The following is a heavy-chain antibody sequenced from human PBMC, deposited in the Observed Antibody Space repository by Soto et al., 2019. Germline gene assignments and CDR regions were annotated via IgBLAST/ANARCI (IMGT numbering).Heavy chain of an antibody. CDR1: GGSFSGYY. Sequence: PSETLSLTCAVYGGSFSGYYWSWIRQPPGKGLEWIGEINHSGSTNYNPSLKSRVTISVDTSKNQFSLKLSSVTAADTAVYYCARGRPRRITMVRGVPTNWFDPWGQGTLVTVSS. V-gene: IGHV4-34*01. CDR3: ARGRPRRITMVRGVPTNWFDP. D-gene: IGHD3-10*01. CDR2: INHSGST. J-gene: IGHJ5*02.